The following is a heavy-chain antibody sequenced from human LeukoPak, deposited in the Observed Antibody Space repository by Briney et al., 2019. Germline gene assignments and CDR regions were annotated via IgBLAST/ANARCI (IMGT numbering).Heavy chain of an antibody. J-gene: IGHJ5*02. D-gene: IGHD6-19*01. CDR2: INHSGST. Sequence: NPSETLSLTCAVYGESFSGYYWSWIRQPPGKGREWIGEINHSGSTNYNPSLKSRVTISLDTSKNHFSLKLSSVTAADTAVYYCARTWLVRGWFDPWGQGTLITVSS. V-gene: IGHV4-34*01. CDR3: ARTWLVRGWFDP. CDR1: GESFSGYY.